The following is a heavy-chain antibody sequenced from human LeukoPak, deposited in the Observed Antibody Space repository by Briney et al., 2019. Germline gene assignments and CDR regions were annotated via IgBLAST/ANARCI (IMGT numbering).Heavy chain of an antibody. CDR2: ISSSGNSI. CDR3: AKGYGWEASYYYYYMDV. D-gene: IGHD1-26*01. CDR1: GFTFGDYY. J-gene: IGHJ6*03. V-gene: IGHV3-11*04. Sequence: PGGSLRLSCAASGFTFGDYYMSWIRQAPGKGLEWVSYISSSGNSISYADSVKGRFTISRDNAKNSLFLQMNSLRAEDTAVYYCAKGYGWEASYYYYYMDVWGKGTTVTISS.